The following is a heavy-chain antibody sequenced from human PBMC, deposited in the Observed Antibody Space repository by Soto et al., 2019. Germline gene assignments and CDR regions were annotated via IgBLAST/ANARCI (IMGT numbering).Heavy chain of an antibody. J-gene: IGHJ6*02. CDR3: AGMTGPKTYYYYYGMDV. D-gene: IGHD3-9*01. Sequence: PSETLSLTCIVSGGSISSYYWSWIRQPAGKGLEWIGRLYTSGSTDYNPSLKSRVTMSVDTSKNQFSLNLSSVTAEDTAVYYCAGMTGPKTYYYYYGMDVWGQRTTVTVSS. CDR2: LYTSGST. CDR1: GGSISSYY. V-gene: IGHV4-4*07.